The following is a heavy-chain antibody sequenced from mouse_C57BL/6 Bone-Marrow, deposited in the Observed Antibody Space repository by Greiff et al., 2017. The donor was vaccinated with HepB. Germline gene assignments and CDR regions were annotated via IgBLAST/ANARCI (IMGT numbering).Heavy chain of an antibody. V-gene: IGHV5-9*01. CDR3: ARLYGSRGRNYAMDY. Sequence: EVQLQESGGGLVKPGGSLKLSCAASGFTFSSYTMSWVRQTPEKRLEWVATISGGGGNTYYPDSVKGRFTISRDNAKNTLYLQMSSLRSEDTALYYCARLYGSRGRNYAMDYWGQGTSVTVSS. CDR1: GFTFSSYT. CDR2: ISGGGGNT. J-gene: IGHJ4*01. D-gene: IGHD1-1*01.